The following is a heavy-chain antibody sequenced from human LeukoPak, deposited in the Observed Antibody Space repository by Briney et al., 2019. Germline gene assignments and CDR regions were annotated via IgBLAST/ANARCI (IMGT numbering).Heavy chain of an antibody. CDR1: GFTFDDYA. J-gene: IGHJ4*02. Sequence: PGGSLRLSCAASGFTFDDYAIHWVRQGPGKGLEWVSGINWNSGSKHYADSVKGRFTISRDNAKNSLYLQMNSLKPEDTALYYRTKDFSSGYYYFDFWGQGTLVTVSS. D-gene: IGHD3-22*01. V-gene: IGHV3-9*01. CDR2: INWNSGSK. CDR3: TKDFSSGYYYFDF.